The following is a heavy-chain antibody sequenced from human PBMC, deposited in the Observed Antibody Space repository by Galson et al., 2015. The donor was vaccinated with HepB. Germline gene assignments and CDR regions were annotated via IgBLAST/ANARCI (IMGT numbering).Heavy chain of an antibody. CDR1: GFTFSSYA. D-gene: IGHD4-17*01. V-gene: IGHV3-48*01. Sequence: SLRLSCAASGFTFSSYAMHWVRQAPGKGLEWVSYISSSSSTIYYADSVKGRFTISRDNAKNSLYLQMNSLRAEDTAVYYCARVGDYGGYMDYFDYWGQGTLVTVSS. CDR3: ARVGDYGGYMDYFDY. J-gene: IGHJ4*02. CDR2: ISSSSSTI.